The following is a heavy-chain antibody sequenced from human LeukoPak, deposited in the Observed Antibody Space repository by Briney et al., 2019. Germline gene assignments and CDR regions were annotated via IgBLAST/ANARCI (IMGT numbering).Heavy chain of an antibody. CDR2: ISAYNGNT. J-gene: IGHJ6*03. CDR1: GYTFTSYG. D-gene: IGHD3-10*01. CDR3: ARRGPYEGSGKGTYYYYMDV. V-gene: IGHV1-18*01. Sequence: ASVKVSCKASGYTFTSYGISWVRQAPGQGLEWMGWISAYNGNTNYAQKLQGRVTMTTDTSTSTAYMELRSLRSDDTAVYYCARRGPYEGSGKGTYYYYMDVWGKGTTVTVSS.